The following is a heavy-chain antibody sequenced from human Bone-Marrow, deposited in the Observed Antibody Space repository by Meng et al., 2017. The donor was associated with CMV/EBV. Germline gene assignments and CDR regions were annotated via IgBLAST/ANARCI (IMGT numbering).Heavy chain of an antibody. CDR2: ISGGGSSG. Sequence: CAASGFTFSDHYVSWIRQAPGKGLEWLAYISGGGSSGYYADSVKGRFTISRDNAKNSLYLQMNSLRAEDTAVYFCARFRIGTSLFDYWGQGTLVTVSS. J-gene: IGHJ4*02. CDR1: GFTFSDHY. D-gene: IGHD1-14*01. CDR3: ARFRIGTSLFDY. V-gene: IGHV3-11*01.